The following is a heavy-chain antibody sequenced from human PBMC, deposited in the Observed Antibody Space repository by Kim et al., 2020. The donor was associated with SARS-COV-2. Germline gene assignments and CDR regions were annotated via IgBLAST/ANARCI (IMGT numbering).Heavy chain of an antibody. Sequence: GGSLRLSCAASGFTFSSYSMNWVRQAPGKGLEWVSSISSSSSYIYYADSVKGRFTISRDNAKNSLYLQMNSLRAEDTAVYYCASIAAAGSGYYYYGMDVRGQGTTVTVSS. D-gene: IGHD6-13*01. V-gene: IGHV3-21*01. CDR3: ASIAAAGSGYYYYGMDV. J-gene: IGHJ6*02. CDR1: GFTFSSYS. CDR2: ISSSSSYI.